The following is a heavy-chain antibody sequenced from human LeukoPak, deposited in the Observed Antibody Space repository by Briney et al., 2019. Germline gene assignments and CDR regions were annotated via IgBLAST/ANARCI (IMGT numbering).Heavy chain of an antibody. CDR3: ARDLRGPGSIASDDWD. J-gene: IGHJ4*02. V-gene: IGHV3-21*06. CDR2: LSSDVSYV. D-gene: IGHD3-10*01. Sequence: PGGSLRLSCAASGFIVSDYSMSWVRQTPGKGLEWVSTLSSDVSYVYYSDSVKGRFTISRDNGRNSLYLQMNSLRPDDTGVYYCARDLRGPGSIASDDWDWGQGPLVTVSS. CDR1: GFIVSDYS.